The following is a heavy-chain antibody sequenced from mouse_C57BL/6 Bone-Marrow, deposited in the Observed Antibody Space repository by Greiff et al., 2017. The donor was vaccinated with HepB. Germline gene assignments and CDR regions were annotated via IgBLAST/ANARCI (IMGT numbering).Heavy chain of an antibody. Sequence: QVQLQQPGAELVKPGASVKMSCKASGYTFTSYWITWVKQRPGQGLEWIGDIYPGSGSTNYNEKFKSKATLTVDTSTSTAYMQLSSLTSEDAAVYYCANYDYGGSTNYFDYWGQGTTLTVSS. D-gene: IGHD2-4*01. CDR1: GYTFTSYW. V-gene: IGHV1-55*01. J-gene: IGHJ2*01. CDR3: ANYDYGGSTNYFDY. CDR2: IYPGSGST.